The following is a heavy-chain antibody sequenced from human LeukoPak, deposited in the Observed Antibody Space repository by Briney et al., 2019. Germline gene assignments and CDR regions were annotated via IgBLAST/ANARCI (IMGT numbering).Heavy chain of an antibody. V-gene: IGHV1-46*01. J-gene: IGHJ6*02. Sequence: EWMGIINPSGGSTSYAQKFQGRVTMTRDTSTSTVYMELSSLRSEDTAVYYCARDVGYGMDVWGQGTTVTVSS. CDR3: ARDVGYGMDV. CDR2: INPSGGST.